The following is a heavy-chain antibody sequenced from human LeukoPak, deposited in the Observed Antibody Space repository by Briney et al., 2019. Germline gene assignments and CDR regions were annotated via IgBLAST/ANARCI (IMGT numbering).Heavy chain of an antibody. J-gene: IGHJ4*02. Sequence: SETLSLTCTISDGSISSYYWNWIRQPPGKGLECIGYVFSSGSANYNPSLKSRATISVDTSKNQFSLKLNSVTAADTAVYYCAGGPTIVKYYFGFWGQGTLVTVSS. V-gene: IGHV4-59*01. D-gene: IGHD1-1*01. CDR2: VFSSGSA. CDR3: AGGPTIVKYYFGF. CDR1: DGSISSYY.